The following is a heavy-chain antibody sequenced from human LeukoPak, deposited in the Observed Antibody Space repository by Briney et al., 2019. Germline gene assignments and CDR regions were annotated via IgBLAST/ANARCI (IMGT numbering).Heavy chain of an antibody. CDR1: GFTFSSYG. V-gene: IGHV3-33*01. J-gene: IGHJ4*02. CDR3: ARDSGLTYYYYDSSCYFDY. Sequence: PGRSLRLSCAASGFTFSSYGMHWVRQAPGKGLEWVAFIWYDGSNKYYADSVKGRFTISRDNSKNTLYLQMNSLRAEDTAVYYCARDSGLTYYYYDSSCYFDYWGQGTLVTVSS. CDR2: IWYDGSNK. D-gene: IGHD3-22*01.